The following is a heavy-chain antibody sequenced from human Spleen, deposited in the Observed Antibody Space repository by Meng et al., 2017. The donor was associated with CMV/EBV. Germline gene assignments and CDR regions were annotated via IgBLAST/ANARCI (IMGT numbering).Heavy chain of an antibody. CDR3: ARETYYYDSTGFYLRWFDP. CDR1: NGDSS. Sequence: NGDSSWSWIRQAPGKGLEWIGYIYYSGSTYYNPSLKSRIAISVDTSRHQFSLRLSSVTAADTAVYYCARETYYYDSTGFYLRWFDPWGPGTLVTVSS. CDR2: IYYSGST. V-gene: IGHV4-30-4*08. D-gene: IGHD3-22*01. J-gene: IGHJ5*02.